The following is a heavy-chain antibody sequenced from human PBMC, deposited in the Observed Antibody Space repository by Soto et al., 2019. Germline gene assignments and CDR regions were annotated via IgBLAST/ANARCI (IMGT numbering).Heavy chain of an antibody. D-gene: IGHD6-6*01. V-gene: IGHV3-9*01. J-gene: IGHJ4*02. CDR2: ISWNSGSI. Sequence: GGSLRLSCAASGFTFDDYAMHWVRQAPGKGLEWVSGISWNSGSIGYADSVKGRFTISRDNAKNSLYLQMNSLRAEDTALYYCAKDKEYSSSYEHDYCGQGPLVTVYS. CDR1: GFTFDDYA. CDR3: AKDKEYSSSYEHDY.